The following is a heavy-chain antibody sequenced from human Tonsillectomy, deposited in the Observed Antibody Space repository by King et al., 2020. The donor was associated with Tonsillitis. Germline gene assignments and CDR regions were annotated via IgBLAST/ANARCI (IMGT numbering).Heavy chain of an antibody. Sequence: TLQESGPTLVRPTQTLTLTCTFSGFSLNTVGVGVGWIRQPPGKALEWLALIYWDDDKRYSPSLKSRLTITKDTSKNQVVLTMTNVDPVDTGTYYCAHDEIEPHCAGDCYWGGFDYWGQGILVTVSS. J-gene: IGHJ4*02. CDR2: IYWDDDK. CDR3: AHDEIEPHCAGDCYWGGFDY. D-gene: IGHD2-21*02. CDR1: GFSLNTVGVG. V-gene: IGHV2-5*02.